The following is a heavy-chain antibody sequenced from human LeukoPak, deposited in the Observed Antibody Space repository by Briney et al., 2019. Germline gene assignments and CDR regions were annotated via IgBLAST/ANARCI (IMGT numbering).Heavy chain of an antibody. CDR2: IKQDETEK. D-gene: IGHD3-10*01. V-gene: IGHV3-7*01. J-gene: IGHJ3*02. CDR1: GFTFSNFW. CDR3: ARGAEKILSFGEYPSDAFDI. Sequence: GGSLRLSCTASGFTFSNFWMGWVRQAPGKGLEWVANIKQDETEKFYLGSVKGRFTISRDSPKNTVYLQMDSLRAEDTAVYYCARGAEKILSFGEYPSDAFDIWGQGTMVSVTS.